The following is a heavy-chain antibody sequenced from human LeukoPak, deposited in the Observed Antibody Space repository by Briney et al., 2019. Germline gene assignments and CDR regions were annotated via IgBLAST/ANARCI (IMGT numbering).Heavy chain of an antibody. D-gene: IGHD5-12*01. CDR3: ARDYSGYGEFDY. Sequence: GGSLRLSCAASGFTFSSYSMNWVRQAPGKGLEWVSSISSSSSYIYYADSVKGRFTISRDNAKNSLYLQMNSLRAEATAVYYCARDYSGYGEFDYWGQGTLVTVSS. J-gene: IGHJ4*02. CDR1: GFTFSSYS. V-gene: IGHV3-21*01. CDR2: ISSSSSYI.